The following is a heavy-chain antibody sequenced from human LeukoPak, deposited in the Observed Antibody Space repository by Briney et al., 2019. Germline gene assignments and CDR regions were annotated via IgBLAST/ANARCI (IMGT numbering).Heavy chain of an antibody. Sequence: GGSLRLSCAASGFTLSSYSMHWVRQAPGKGLEWVSSISTSSSYIYYADSVKGRFTISRDNAKNSLFLQMNSLRAEDTAVYYCARAHGAGGLGYQYMDVWGKGTTVTISS. CDR3: ARAHGAGGLGYQYMDV. V-gene: IGHV3-21*01. D-gene: IGHD2-2*01. CDR1: GFTLSSYS. CDR2: ISTSSSYI. J-gene: IGHJ6*03.